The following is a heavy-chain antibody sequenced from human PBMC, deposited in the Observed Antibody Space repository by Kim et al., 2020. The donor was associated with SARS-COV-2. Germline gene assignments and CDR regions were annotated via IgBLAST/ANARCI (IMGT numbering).Heavy chain of an antibody. D-gene: IGHD6-6*01. V-gene: IGHV4-39*01. Sequence: SETLSLTCTVSGDSISSTNDCWAWNRQSPGQGLEWIGTMYYSGSTYYNPSHKSRVTISLDATKNQLSLRQNSVIAADTADYYCARQGNSTSVYYYRVDV. CDR1: GDSISSTNDC. CDR3: ARQGNSTSVYYYRVDV. CDR2: MYYSGST. J-gene: IGHJ6*01.